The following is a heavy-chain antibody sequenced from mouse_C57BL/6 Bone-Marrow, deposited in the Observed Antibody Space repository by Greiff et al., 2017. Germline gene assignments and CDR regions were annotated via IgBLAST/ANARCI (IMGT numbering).Heavy chain of an antibody. V-gene: IGHV7-1*01. CDR2: SRNKANDYTT. CDR1: GFTFSDFY. J-gene: IGHJ2*01. Sequence: EVMLVESGGGLVQSGRSLRLSCATSGFTFSDFYMEWVRQAPGKGLEWIAASRNKANDYTTEYSASVKGRFIVSRDTSQSILYHQMNALRTEDTAIVYCARSTVVGYFDYWGQGTTLTVSS. D-gene: IGHD1-1*01. CDR3: ARSTVVGYFDY.